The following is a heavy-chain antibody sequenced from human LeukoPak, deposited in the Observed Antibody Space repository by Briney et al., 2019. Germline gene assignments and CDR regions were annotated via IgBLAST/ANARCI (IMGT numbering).Heavy chain of an antibody. V-gene: IGHV4-4*02. CDR3: ASLRGVEPAGVEPFDY. CDR2: IYHSGST. CDR1: GDSVSSGTW. D-gene: IGHD2-2*01. J-gene: IGHJ4*02. Sequence: PSGTLSLTCAVSGDSVSSGTWWSWVRRPPGKGLEWIGQIYHSGSTNYNPSLTSPVTISVDKSKHQFSLKLNSVTAADTAVYYCASLRGVEPAGVEPFDYWGQGTLVTVSS.